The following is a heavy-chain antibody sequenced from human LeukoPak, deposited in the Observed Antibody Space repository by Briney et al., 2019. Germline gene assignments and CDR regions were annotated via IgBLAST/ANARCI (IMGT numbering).Heavy chain of an antibody. CDR3: ARRAGANYYDSRSTAFDL. D-gene: IGHD3-22*01. Sequence: KPSETLSLTCAVYGGSFSGYYWSWIRQPPGRGLEWIGEINHSGSTNYNPSLKSRVTISVDTSKNQFSLKLSSVTAADTAVYYCARRAGANYYDSRSTAFDLWGRGTLVTVPS. CDR1: GGSFSGYY. V-gene: IGHV4-34*01. J-gene: IGHJ2*01. CDR2: INHSGST.